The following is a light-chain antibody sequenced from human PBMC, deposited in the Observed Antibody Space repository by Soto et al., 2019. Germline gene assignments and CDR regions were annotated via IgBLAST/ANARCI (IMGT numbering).Light chain of an antibody. Sequence: QSALTQPRSVSGPPGQSVSLSCSGTSSDVGTYNYVSWYQQHPGKAPKLMIYDVSKRPSGVPDRFSGSKSGNTASLTISGLQADDEADYYCCSYAGGYTHAVFGGGTQLTVL. CDR3: CSYAGGYTHAV. J-gene: IGLJ7*01. CDR2: DVS. V-gene: IGLV2-11*01. CDR1: SSDVGTYNY.